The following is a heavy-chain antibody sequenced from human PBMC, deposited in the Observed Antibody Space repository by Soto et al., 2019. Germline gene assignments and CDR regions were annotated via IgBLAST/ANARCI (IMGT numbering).Heavy chain of an antibody. CDR3: ARNQWGSFYGMDV. Sequence: QVQLQQWGAGLLKPSETLSLTCAVYGGSFSGYYWSWIRQPPGKGLEWIGEINHSGSTNYNPSLKSRVTISVDTSKNQFSLKLSSVTAADTAVYYCARNQWGSFYGMDVWGQGTTVTVSS. CDR1: GGSFSGYY. D-gene: IGHD3-10*01. V-gene: IGHV4-34*01. J-gene: IGHJ6*02. CDR2: INHSGST.